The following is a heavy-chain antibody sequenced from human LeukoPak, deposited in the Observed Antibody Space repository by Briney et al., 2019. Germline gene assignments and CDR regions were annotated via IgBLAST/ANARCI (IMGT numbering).Heavy chain of an antibody. Sequence: ASVKVSCKASGGTFSSYIITWVRQAPGQGLEWMGRIIPMFGTPNYAQKFQDRVTITADESARTAYMELSSLRFEDTAVYYCARTTEAHSWLTRYYSYYMDVWGKGTTVTVSS. V-gene: IGHV1-69*13. CDR1: GGTFSSYI. CDR3: ARTTEAHSWLTRYYSYYMDV. J-gene: IGHJ6*03. D-gene: IGHD6-13*01. CDR2: IIPMFGTP.